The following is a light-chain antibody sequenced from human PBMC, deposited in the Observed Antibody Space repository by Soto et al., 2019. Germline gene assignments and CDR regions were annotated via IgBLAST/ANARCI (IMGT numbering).Light chain of an antibody. Sequence: DIQMTQSPSSVSASVGDRVSITCRASQDIITWLAWYQQKPGKAPKLLIYAASSLQSGVPSRFSGSGSGTDFTLTISSLQPEDFATYYCQQANRFPFTFGQGTRLEIK. J-gene: IGKJ5*01. CDR3: QQANRFPFT. CDR2: AAS. V-gene: IGKV1D-12*01. CDR1: QDIITW.